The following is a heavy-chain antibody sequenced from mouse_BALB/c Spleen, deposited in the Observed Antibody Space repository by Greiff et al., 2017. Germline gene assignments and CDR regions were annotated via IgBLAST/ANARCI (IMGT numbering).Heavy chain of an antibody. CDR2: ISSGGGST. V-gene: IGHV5-12-1*01. Sequence: DVKLVESGGGLVKPGGSLKLSCAASGFAFSSYDMSWVRQTPEKRLEWVAYISSGGGSTYYPDTVKGRFTISRDNAKNTLYLQMSSLKSEDTAMYYCARHQVREDYYAMDYWGQGTSVTVSS. J-gene: IGHJ4*01. D-gene: IGHD2-14*01. CDR1: GFAFSSYD. CDR3: ARHQVREDYYAMDY.